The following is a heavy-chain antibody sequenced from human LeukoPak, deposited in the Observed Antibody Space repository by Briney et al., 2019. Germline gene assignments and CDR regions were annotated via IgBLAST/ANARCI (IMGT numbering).Heavy chain of an antibody. D-gene: IGHD5-12*01. J-gene: IGHJ6*03. CDR1: GFTFSSYA. CDR3: AKDLVATGHYYYMDV. Sequence: GGSLRLSCAASGFTFSSYAMSWVRQPPGKGLEWVSTITGSGGTTYYADSVKGRFTISRDNSKNTLSLQMHSLRAEDTATYYCAKDLVATGHYYYMDVWAKGTTVTVSS. CDR2: ITGSGGTT. V-gene: IGHV3-23*01.